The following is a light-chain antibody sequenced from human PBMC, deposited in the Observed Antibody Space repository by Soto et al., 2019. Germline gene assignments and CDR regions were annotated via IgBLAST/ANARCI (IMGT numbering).Light chain of an antibody. CDR3: QQYNEWPPIFT. CDR1: QSISSN. J-gene: IGKJ3*01. V-gene: IGKV3D-15*01. CDR2: AAS. Sequence: EIVMTQSPATLSVSPGERATLSCRASQSISSNLAWYLQKPGQAPRLLIYAASTRATGIPARFSASGSGTEFSLTISSLQSEDFAVYYCQQYNEWPPIFTFGPGTKVDIK.